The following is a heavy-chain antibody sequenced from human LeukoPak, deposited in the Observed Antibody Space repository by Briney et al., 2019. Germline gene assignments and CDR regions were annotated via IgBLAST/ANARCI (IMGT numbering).Heavy chain of an antibody. V-gene: IGHV3-7*01. Sequence: GGSLRLSCAASGFTFSSYWVIWVRKAPGKGLEWVANIKHDGSEKYYVDSVKGRFTVSRDNAKNSLFLQMNSLRAEDTAVYYCGTRAYWGQGTLVTVSS. CDR2: IKHDGSEK. CDR1: GFTFSSYW. CDR3: GTRAY. J-gene: IGHJ4*02.